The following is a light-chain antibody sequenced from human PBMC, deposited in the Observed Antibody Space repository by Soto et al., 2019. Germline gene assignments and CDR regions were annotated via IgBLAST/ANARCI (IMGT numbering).Light chain of an antibody. CDR3: QKYNWPPFT. V-gene: IGKV1-27*01. J-gene: IGKJ3*01. CDR2: ATS. CDR1: QGISNY. Sequence: DFQMTQSPSSLAASVGDRVTISCRASQGISNYLAWYQQKPGKAPKLLIYATSTLQSGVSSRFTGSGSGTDFTLTISSLQPEDVATYYCQKYNWPPFTFGPGTKVDI.